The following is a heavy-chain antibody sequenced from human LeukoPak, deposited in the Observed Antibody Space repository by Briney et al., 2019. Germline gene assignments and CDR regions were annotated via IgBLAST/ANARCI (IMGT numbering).Heavy chain of an antibody. J-gene: IGHJ4*02. V-gene: IGHV3-7*01. CDR1: GFTLRNRW. CDR2: TGQYGQDD. D-gene: IGHD6-13*01. CDR3: AAGGAPGRFDY. Sequence: GGSLRLSCAASGFTLRNRWATWVRQAPGNGLVWVASTGQYGQDDDYVDSVRGRFTISRDFAKISLFLQMNSLRVEDTAVYYCAAGGAPGRFDYWGRGAPVTVSS.